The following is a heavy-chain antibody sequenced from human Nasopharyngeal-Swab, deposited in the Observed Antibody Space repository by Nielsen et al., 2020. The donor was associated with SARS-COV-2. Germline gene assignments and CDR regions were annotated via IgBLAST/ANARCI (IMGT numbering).Heavy chain of an antibody. Sequence: GESLKISCAASGFTVSSNYMSWVRQAPGKGLEWVSVIYSGGSTYYADSVKGRFTISRDNSKNTLYLQMNSLRAEDTAVYYCVRDSYYYDSSGYYRYYYYYGMDVWGQGTTVTVSS. V-gene: IGHV3-66*01. D-gene: IGHD3-22*01. J-gene: IGHJ6*02. CDR2: IYSGGST. CDR3: VRDSYYYDSSGYYRYYYYYGMDV. CDR1: GFTVSSNY.